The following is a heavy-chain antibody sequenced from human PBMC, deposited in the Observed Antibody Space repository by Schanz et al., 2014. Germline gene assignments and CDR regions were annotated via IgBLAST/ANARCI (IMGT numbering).Heavy chain of an antibody. J-gene: IGHJ3*02. Sequence: VQLVESGGGLVKPGGSLRLSCAASGFIFNDYYMNWIRQAPGKGLEWVLVIYTSGSTYYADSVRGRFTFSRDNSKNTLYLQMNSLSAEDTAVYYCARRKHAFDIWGQGTMVTVSS. CDR2: IYTSGST. CDR3: ARRKHAFDI. CDR1: GFIFNDYY. V-gene: IGHV3-66*01.